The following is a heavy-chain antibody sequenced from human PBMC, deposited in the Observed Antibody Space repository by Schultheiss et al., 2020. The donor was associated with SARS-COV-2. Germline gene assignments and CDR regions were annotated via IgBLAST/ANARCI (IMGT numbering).Heavy chain of an antibody. CDR3: AREGIEVAVNTFDY. D-gene: IGHD6-19*01. Sequence: SVKVSCKASGGTFSSYAISWVRQAPGQGLEWMGGIIPIFGTANYAQKFQGRVTMTRDTSTSTVYMELNSLRSEDTAVYYCAREGIEVAVNTFDYWGQGTLVTVSS. CDR2: IIPIFGTA. CDR1: GGTFSSYA. V-gene: IGHV1-69*05. J-gene: IGHJ4*02.